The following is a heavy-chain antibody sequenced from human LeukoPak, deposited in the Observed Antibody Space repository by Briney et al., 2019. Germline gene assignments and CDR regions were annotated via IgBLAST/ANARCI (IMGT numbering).Heavy chain of an antibody. Sequence: ASVKVSCKASGYTFTGYYMHWVRQAPGQGLEWMGWINPNSGGTNYAQKFQGRVTMTRDTSISTAYVELSRLRSDDTAVYYCARPSPGRQWLVRNDAFDIWGQGTMVTVSS. CDR3: ARPSPGRQWLVRNDAFDI. V-gene: IGHV1-2*02. J-gene: IGHJ3*02. D-gene: IGHD6-19*01. CDR2: INPNSGGT. CDR1: GYTFTGYY.